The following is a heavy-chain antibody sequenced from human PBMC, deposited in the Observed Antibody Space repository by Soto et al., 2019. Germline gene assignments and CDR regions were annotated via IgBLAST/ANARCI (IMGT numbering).Heavy chain of an antibody. CDR2: IKPDGSEK. CDR1: GFAFRSYW. V-gene: IGHV3-7*03. CDR3: ARAEDYDFWSGPPKYFDN. Sequence: GGSLRLSCATSGFAFRSYWMTWVRQAPGKGPEWVANIKPDGSEKQYVDSVKGRFTVSRDNAKKSLDLQMNSLRVEDTAVYYCARAEDYDFWSGPPKYFDNWGQGTQVTVSS. D-gene: IGHD3-3*01. J-gene: IGHJ4*02.